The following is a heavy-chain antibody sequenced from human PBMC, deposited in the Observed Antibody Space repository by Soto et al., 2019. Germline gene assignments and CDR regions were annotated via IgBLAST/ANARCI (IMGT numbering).Heavy chain of an antibody. CDR2: MNPNSGNT. CDR3: ARGDCSGGSCTGYYYYYVDV. J-gene: IGHJ6*03. V-gene: IGHV1-8*01. D-gene: IGHD2-15*01. CDR1: GYTFTSCD. Sequence: ASAKVSCKASGYTFTSCDINWVRQATGQPLEWMGWMNPNSGNTGYAQKFQGRVTMTRNTSISTAYMELSSLRSEDTAVYYCARGDCSGGSCTGYYYYYVDVWGQGTTVTVSS.